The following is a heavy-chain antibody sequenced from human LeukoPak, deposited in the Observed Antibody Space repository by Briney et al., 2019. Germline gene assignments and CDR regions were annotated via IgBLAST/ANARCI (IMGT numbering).Heavy chain of an antibody. CDR2: IYYSGST. V-gene: IGHV4-31*03. CDR1: GDSISSGGFY. CDR3: AREDQQLRDSIVY. J-gene: IGHJ4*02. D-gene: IGHD6-13*01. Sequence: PSETLSLTCTVSGDSISSGGFYWTWIRQHPGKDLEWIGNIYYSGSTFYHPALKSRVTISLDTSKNQFSLKLNSVTVADTAVYFCAREDQQLRDSIVYWGQGTLVTVSS.